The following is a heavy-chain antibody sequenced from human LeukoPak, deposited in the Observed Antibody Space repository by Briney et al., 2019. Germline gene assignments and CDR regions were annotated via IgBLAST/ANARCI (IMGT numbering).Heavy chain of an antibody. D-gene: IGHD5-18*01. CDR2: IRYDGSNK. CDR3: AKGRDSYRYDMDV. J-gene: IGHJ6*02. Sequence: GGSLRLSCAASGFTFSSYDMHWVRQAPGKGLEWVAFIRYDGSNKYYADSVKGRFTISRDSSKNTLYLQMNSLRAEDTAVYYCAKGRDSYRYDMDVWGQGTTATVSS. CDR1: GFTFSSYD. V-gene: IGHV3-30*02.